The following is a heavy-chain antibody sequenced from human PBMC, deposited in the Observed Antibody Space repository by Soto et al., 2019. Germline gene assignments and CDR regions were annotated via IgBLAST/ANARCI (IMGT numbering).Heavy chain of an antibody. CDR3: ARTTAVPNTLRSRYFFDY. CDR2: IYYSGTT. Sequence: SETLSLTCIVSGESISSSSYYWGWIRQPPGKGLEWIGSIYYSGTTNYNPSLKSRVTISVDLSKNRFSLRLSFVTTADTALYYCARTTAVPNTLRSRYFFDYWGQGTLVTVSS. D-gene: IGHD4-17*01. J-gene: IGHJ4*02. CDR1: GESISSSSYY. V-gene: IGHV4-39*07.